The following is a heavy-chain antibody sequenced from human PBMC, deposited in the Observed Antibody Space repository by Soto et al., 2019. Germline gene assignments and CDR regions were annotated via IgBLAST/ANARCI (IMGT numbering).Heavy chain of an antibody. Sequence: EVQLLESGGGLVQPGRSLRLSCAASGFTFSSYAMNWVRQAPGKGLEWVSAMSGTGGSTYYADSVKGRFTLSRDNSKHTLYLQMSSLRVEDTAVFYCAKAGCSSGWSPSYFDYWGQGTLVTVSS. CDR3: AKAGCSSGWSPSYFDY. D-gene: IGHD6-19*01. CDR1: GFTFSSYA. J-gene: IGHJ4*02. V-gene: IGHV3-23*01. CDR2: MSGTGGST.